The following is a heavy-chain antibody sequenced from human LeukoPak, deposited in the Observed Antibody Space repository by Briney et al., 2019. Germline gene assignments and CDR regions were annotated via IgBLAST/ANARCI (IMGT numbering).Heavy chain of an antibody. CDR2: ISSSSSYI. Sequence: GGSLRLSCAASGFTFSSYSMNWVRQAPGKGLEWVSSISSSSSYIYYADSVKGRFTISRDNAENSLYLQMNSLRAEDAAVYYCARDPGSGWERFDYWGQGTLVTVSS. CDR3: ARDPGSGWERFDY. J-gene: IGHJ4*02. V-gene: IGHV3-21*01. D-gene: IGHD6-19*01. CDR1: GFTFSSYS.